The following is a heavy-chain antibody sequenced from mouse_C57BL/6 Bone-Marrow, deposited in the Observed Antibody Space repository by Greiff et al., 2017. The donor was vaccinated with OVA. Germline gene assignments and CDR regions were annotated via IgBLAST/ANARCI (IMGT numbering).Heavy chain of an antibody. D-gene: IGHD3-3*01. V-gene: IGHV2-9-1*01. J-gene: IGHJ1*03. CDR2: IWTGGGT. Sequence: VKLMESGPGLVAPSQTLSITCTVSGFSLTSYSISWVRQTPGKGLEWLGVIWTGGGTNYNAALKSRLSISKDNSKSQVFLKMNSLQTDDTARYYCARKAGTRLLYWYFDVWGTGTTVTVSS. CDR3: ARKAGTRLLYWYFDV. CDR1: GFSLTSYS.